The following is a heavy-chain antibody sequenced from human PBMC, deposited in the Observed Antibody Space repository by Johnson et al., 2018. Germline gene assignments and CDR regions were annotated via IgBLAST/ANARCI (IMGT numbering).Heavy chain of an antibody. Sequence: VQLVQSGGGLVQXGGSLRLXCAASGFTFRSYAMSWVRQAPGKGLEWVSGISGSGGSTYYADSVKGRFTISRDNSKNTLSLQMNSLRAEDTAVYYCARGGDYGDSYAFDIWGQGTMVTVSS. CDR1: GFTFRSYA. D-gene: IGHD4-17*01. CDR3: ARGGDYGDSYAFDI. CDR2: ISGSGGST. J-gene: IGHJ3*02. V-gene: IGHV3-23*04.